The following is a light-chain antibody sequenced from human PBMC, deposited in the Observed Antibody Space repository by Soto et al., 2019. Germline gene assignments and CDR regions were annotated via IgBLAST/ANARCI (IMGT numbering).Light chain of an antibody. V-gene: IGKV1-5*03. J-gene: IGKJ2*01. Sequence: DIQMTQSPSTLSASVGDRVTITCRASQSISSWLAWYQQKPGKAPKLLIYKASSLESGVPSRLSGSGSATEFTLTISSLQTDDFATYYCQQYSTFGQGTKLEIK. CDR2: KAS. CDR3: QQYST. CDR1: QSISSW.